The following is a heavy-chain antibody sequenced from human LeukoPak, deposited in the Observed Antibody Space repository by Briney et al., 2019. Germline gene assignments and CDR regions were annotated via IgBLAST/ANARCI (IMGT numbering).Heavy chain of an antibody. Sequence: GESLKISCQASGYIFTNYWIAWVRQMPGKGLEWMGIIYPGDSDTRYSPSFQGQVTISADKSISTAYLQWNSLKASDTAMYYCARHVMDCSSTSCPSYYYMDVWGKGTTVTVSS. CDR3: ARHVMDCSSTSCPSYYYMDV. V-gene: IGHV5-51*01. D-gene: IGHD2-2*01. CDR1: GYIFTNYW. CDR2: IYPGDSDT. J-gene: IGHJ6*03.